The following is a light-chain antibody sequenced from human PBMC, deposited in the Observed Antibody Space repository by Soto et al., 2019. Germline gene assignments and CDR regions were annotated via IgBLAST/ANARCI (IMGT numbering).Light chain of an antibody. CDR3: STYKSSERL. CDR2: DVS. CDR1: SSDVGDYNH. Sequence: QSALTQPASVSGSPGQSITISCTGTSSDVGDYNHVSWYQQHPGKAPKLMIYDVSNRPSGVSNCFSGSKSGNTASLTISGLQAEDEADYYCSTYKSSERLFGGGTKLTVL. V-gene: IGLV2-14*01. J-gene: IGLJ2*01.